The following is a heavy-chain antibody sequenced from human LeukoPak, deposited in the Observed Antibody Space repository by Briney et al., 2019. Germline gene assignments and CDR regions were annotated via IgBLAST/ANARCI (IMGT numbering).Heavy chain of an antibody. J-gene: IGHJ4*02. CDR1: GFTFSSYA. CDR3: ARDYYDSSGYCLDY. CDR2: ISYDGSNK. D-gene: IGHD3-22*01. V-gene: IGHV3-30-3*01. Sequence: GGSLRLSCAASGFTFSSYAMHRVRQAPGKGLKWVAVISYDGSNKYYADSVKGRFTISRDNSKNTLYLQMNSLRAEDTAVYYCARDYYDSSGYCLDYWGQGTLVTVSS.